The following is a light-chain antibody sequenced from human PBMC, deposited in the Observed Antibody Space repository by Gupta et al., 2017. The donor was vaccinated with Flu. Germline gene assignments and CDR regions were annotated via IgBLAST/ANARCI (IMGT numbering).Light chain of an antibody. V-gene: IGKV3-15*01. Sequence: EIVMTQSPATLSVSPGERATLSCRASQSVSSNLAWYQQKPGQAPRLLIYGASTRATGIPARFSGSGSVTEFTLTISSLQSEDFAVYYCQQDNNWRRTFGQGTKVEIK. CDR3: QQDNNWRRT. CDR2: GAS. J-gene: IGKJ1*01. CDR1: QSVSSN.